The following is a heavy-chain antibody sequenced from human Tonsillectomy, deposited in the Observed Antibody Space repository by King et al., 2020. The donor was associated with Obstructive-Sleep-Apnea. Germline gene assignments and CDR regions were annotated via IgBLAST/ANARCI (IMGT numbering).Heavy chain of an antibody. J-gene: IGHJ4*02. CDR2: IRQDGSEK. CDR3: ARVGYDDVWGSYHSDY. V-gene: IGHV3-7*03. Sequence: QLVQSGGGLVQPGGSLRLSCAASGFTFSSFWMNWVRQAPGKGLEWVANIRQDGSEKYYVDSVKGRFTISRDNTKNSLFLQMKSMRAEDTAVYYCARVGYDDVWGSYHSDYWGQGTLVTVSS. D-gene: IGHD3-16*02. CDR1: GFTFSSFW.